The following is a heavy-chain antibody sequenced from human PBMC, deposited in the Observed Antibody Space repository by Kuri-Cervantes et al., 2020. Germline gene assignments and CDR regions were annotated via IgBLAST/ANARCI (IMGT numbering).Heavy chain of an antibody. CDR2: INHSGST. D-gene: IGHD5-24*01. Sequence: ESLKISCAVYGGSFSGYYWSWIRQPPGKGLEWIGEINHSGSTNYNPSLKSRVTISVDTSKNQFSLKLSSVTAADTAVYYCARGERWLQLDYWGRGTLVTVSS. V-gene: IGHV4-34*01. CDR1: GGSFSGYY. J-gene: IGHJ4*02. CDR3: ARGERWLQLDY.